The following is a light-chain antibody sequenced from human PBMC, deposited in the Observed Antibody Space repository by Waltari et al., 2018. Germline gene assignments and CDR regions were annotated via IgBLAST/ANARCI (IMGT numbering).Light chain of an antibody. CDR3: QQYYNTPLT. CDR1: QTVLHSSNNKNY. J-gene: IGKJ4*01. CDR2: WAS. V-gene: IGKV4-1*01. Sequence: DIVMTQSPDSLAVSLGVRATINCKSTQTVLHSSNNKNYLAWYQQKPGQPPKLLIYWASTRESGVPGRFSGSGSGTDFTLTISSLQAEDVAVYYCQQYYNTPLTFGGGTKVEIK.